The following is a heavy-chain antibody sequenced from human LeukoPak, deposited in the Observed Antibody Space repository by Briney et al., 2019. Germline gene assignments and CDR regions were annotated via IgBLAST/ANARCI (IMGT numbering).Heavy chain of an antibody. J-gene: IGHJ6*02. CDR1: GGSINNYF. V-gene: IGHV4-4*07. Sequence: SETLSLTCAVSGGSINNYFWTWIRQAAGKGLEWIGRIYTSGTTNYNSSLKSRVTMSVDTSKNQFSLKLNSVTAADTAVYYCAREQYSNPGRGMDVWGQGTTVTVSS. CDR2: IYTSGTT. D-gene: IGHD1-26*01. CDR3: AREQYSNPGRGMDV.